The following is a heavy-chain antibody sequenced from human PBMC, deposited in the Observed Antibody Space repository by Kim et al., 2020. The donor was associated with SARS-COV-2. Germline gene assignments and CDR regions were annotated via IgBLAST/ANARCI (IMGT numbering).Heavy chain of an antibody. V-gene: IGHV3-30-3*01. J-gene: IGHJ4*02. CDR1: GFTFSSYA. D-gene: IGHD1-26*01. Sequence: GGSLRLSCAASGFTFSSYAMHWVRQAPGKGLEWVAVISYDGSNKYYADSVKGRFTISRDNSKNTLYLQMNSLRAEDTAVYYCPLSQSGSYRPYFAYWGQG. CDR2: ISYDGSNK. CDR3: PLSQSGSYRPYFAY.